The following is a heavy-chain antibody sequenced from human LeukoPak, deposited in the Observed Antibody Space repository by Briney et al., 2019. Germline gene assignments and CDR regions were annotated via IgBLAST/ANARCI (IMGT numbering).Heavy chain of an antibody. V-gene: IGHV4-39*01. J-gene: IGHJ4*02. D-gene: IGHD2-15*01. CDR1: GGSVRSDAFY. Sequence: PSETLSLTCTVSGGSVRSDAFYWGWIRQTPGKGLEWIGSVYYTGSIYHNPSLKSRVTMSVGTSKNQFSLNLSSVTAADTALYYCARIPVTVVGSATTYYFDSWGQGTLVIVSS. CDR2: VYYTGSI. CDR3: ARIPVTVVGSATTYYFDS.